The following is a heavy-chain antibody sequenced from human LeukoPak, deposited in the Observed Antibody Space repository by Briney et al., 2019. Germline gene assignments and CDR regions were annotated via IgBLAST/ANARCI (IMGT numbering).Heavy chain of an antibody. CDR3: AGSSSHLSFDY. CDR1: GFTVSSNY. CDR2: IYSGGNT. J-gene: IGHJ4*02. D-gene: IGHD6-13*01. Sequence: GGSLRLSCAASGFTVSSNYMSWVRQAPGKELEWVSVIYSGGNTYYAHSVKRRLTIPRDTSKNTLYLQMNSLRAEDTAVFYCAGSSSHLSFDYWGEGTLVTVSS. V-gene: IGHV3-53*01.